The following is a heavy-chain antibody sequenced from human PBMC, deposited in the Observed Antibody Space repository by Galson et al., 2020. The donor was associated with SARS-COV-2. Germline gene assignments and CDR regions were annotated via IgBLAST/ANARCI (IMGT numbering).Heavy chain of an antibody. CDR3: ARDIVVVVAATWYRGPVDY. CDR2: IKQDGSEK. V-gene: IGHV3-7*03. CDR1: GFTLSSYW. J-gene: IGHJ4*02. Sequence: GGSLRLSCAASGFTLSSYWMSWVRQAPGKGLEWVANIKQDGSEKYYVDSVKGRFTISRDNAKNSLYLQMNSLRAEDTGVYYCARDIVVVVAATWYRGPVDYWGQGTLVTGAS. D-gene: IGHD2-15*01.